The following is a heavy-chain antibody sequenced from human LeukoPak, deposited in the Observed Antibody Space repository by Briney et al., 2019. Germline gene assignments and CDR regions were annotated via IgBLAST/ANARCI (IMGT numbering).Heavy chain of an antibody. CDR1: GFTFSSYW. J-gene: IGHJ4*02. Sequence: PGGSLRLSCAASGFTFSSYWMSWVRQAPGKGLEWVANIKQDGIEKYYVGSVKGRFTISRDNAKNSLYLQMNSLRAEDTAVYYCARAPRRCGGGSCYSSTFDYWGQGTLVTVSS. V-gene: IGHV3-7*01. CDR2: IKQDGIEK. CDR3: ARAPRRCGGGSCYSSTFDY. D-gene: IGHD2-15*01.